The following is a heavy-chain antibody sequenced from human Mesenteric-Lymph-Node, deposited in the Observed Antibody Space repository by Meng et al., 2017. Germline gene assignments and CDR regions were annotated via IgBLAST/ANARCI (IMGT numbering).Heavy chain of an antibody. V-gene: IGHV4-30-4*01. CDR3: ARHQNGGTYPLDY. CDR1: GGSISSGDSY. J-gene: IGHJ4*02. CDR2: IYYSGST. D-gene: IGHD3-16*02. Sequence: QVQLQESGPGLVKPSQTLPLTCSVSGGSISSGDSYWSWIRQPPGKGLEWIGYIYYSGSTYYNPSLRSRITISVDTSKNQFSLRLRSVTAADTAVYYCARHQNGGTYPLDYWGQGTLVTVSS.